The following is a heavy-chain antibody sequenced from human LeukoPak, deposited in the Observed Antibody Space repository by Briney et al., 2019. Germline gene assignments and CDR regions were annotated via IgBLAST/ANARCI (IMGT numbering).Heavy chain of an antibody. J-gene: IGHJ4*02. CDR2: IYSGGST. CDR1: GFTFSSYS. CDR3: AQGGGSCYFTTCFDY. V-gene: IGHV3-53*01. Sequence: GGSLRLSCAASGFTFSSYSMSWVRQAPGKGLEWVSVIYSGGSTYYADSVKGRFTISRDNSKNTLYLQMNSLRAEDTAVYYCAQGGGSCYFTTCFDYWGQGTLVTASS. D-gene: IGHD2-15*01.